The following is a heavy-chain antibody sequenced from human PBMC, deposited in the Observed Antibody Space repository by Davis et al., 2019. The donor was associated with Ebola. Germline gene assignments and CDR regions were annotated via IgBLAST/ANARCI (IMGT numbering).Heavy chain of an antibody. J-gene: IGHJ4*02. D-gene: IGHD3-22*01. CDR3: AREDSGYDSSGYYYFLADY. V-gene: IGHV3-23*01. CDR1: GFTFSSYA. CDR2: ISGSGGST. Sequence: GESLKISCAASGFTFSSYAMSWVRQAPGKGLEWVSAISGSGGSTYYADSVKGRFTISRDNSKNTLYLQMNSLRAEDTAVYYCAREDSGYDSSGYYYFLADYWGQGTLVTVSS.